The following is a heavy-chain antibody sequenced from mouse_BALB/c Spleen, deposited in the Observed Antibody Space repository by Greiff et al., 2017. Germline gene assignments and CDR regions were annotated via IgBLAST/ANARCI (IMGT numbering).Heavy chain of an antibody. CDR3: ARSGVYYGLYYAMDY. V-gene: IGHV5-17*02. J-gene: IGHJ4*01. D-gene: IGHD1-2*01. CDR1: GFTFSSFG. CDR2: ISSGSSTI. Sequence: EVQLVESGGGLVQPGGSRKLSCAASGFTFSSFGMHWVRQAPEKGLEWVAYISSGSSTIYYADTVKGRFTISRDNPKNTLFLQMTSLRSEDTAMYYCARSGVYYGLYYAMDYWGQGTSVTVSS.